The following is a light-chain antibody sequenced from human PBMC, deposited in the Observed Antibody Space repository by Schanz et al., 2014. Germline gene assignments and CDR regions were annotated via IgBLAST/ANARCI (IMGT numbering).Light chain of an antibody. J-gene: IGKJ1*01. Sequence: ENVLTQSPGTLSLSPGERVALSCRASQSVSNYYLAWYQQKPGQAPKLLIYGASSRATGVPDRFSGSGSGTDFTLTISRLEPEDFAVYFCQQYDSSPTTFGQGTKVEIK. CDR2: GAS. V-gene: IGKV3-20*01. CDR3: QQYDSSPTT. CDR1: QSVSNYY.